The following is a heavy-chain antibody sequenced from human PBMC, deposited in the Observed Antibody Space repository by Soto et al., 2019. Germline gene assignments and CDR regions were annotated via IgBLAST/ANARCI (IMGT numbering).Heavy chain of an antibody. CDR2: INAGNGNT. CDR3: ARSDGPLGDY. D-gene: IGHD4-17*01. J-gene: IGHJ4*02. V-gene: IGHV1-3*01. Sequence: QVQLVQSGAEVKKPGATMKVSCEASGYTFTSYAMHWVRQAPGQRLEWMGWINAGNGNTKYSQKFQGRVTITRDTSASTAYMELSSLRSEDTAVYYCARSDGPLGDYWGQGTLVTVSS. CDR1: GYTFTSYA.